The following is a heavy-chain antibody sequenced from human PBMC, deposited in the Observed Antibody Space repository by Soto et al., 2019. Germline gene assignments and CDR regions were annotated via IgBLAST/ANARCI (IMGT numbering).Heavy chain of an antibody. V-gene: IGHV3-73*01. D-gene: IGHD2-2*01. CDR3: TSRYCSSASCHT. CDR1: GYTFSGSA. J-gene: IGHJ5*02. Sequence: EVQLVESGGGLVQPGGSLKLSCVASGYTFSGSAFHWVRQASGKVREWVGRIRGKANRYETAYAESVKGRFTLSRDDSKNTAFLQLNSLKTEDTAVYYCTSRYCSSASCHTWGQGTRVTVSS. CDR2: IRGKANRYET.